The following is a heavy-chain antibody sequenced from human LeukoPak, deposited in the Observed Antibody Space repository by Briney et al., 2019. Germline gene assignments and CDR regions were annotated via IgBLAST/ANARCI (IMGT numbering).Heavy chain of an antibody. CDR2: ISGSGGST. CDR3: AKSRRGRDGYNFDY. D-gene: IGHD5-24*01. CDR1: GVTFSSYA. V-gene: IGHV3-23*01. J-gene: IGHJ4*02. Sequence: PGGSLRLSCAASGVTFSSYAMSWVRQAPGKGLEWVSAISGSGGSTYYADSVKGRFTISRDNSKNTLYLQMNSLRAEDTAVYYCAKSRRGRDGYNFDYWGQGTLVTVSS.